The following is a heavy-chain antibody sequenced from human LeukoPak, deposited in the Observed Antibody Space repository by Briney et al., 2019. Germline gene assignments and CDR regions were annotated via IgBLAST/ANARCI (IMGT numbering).Heavy chain of an antibody. CDR1: GGTFISYA. CDR2: INPSGGRT. V-gene: IGHV1-46*01. Sequence: ASVKVSCKASGGTFISYAISWVRQAPGQGLEWMGMINPSGGRTTYAKKFQGRVTMTRDTSTTTVYTELSSLRSDDTAVYYCARDYYGGHNLYYFDFWGQGTRVIVSS. J-gene: IGHJ4*02. CDR3: ARDYYGGHNLYYFDF. D-gene: IGHD3-10*01.